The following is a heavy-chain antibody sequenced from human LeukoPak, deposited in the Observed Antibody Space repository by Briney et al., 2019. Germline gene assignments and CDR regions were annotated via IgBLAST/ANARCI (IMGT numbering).Heavy chain of an antibody. D-gene: IGHD3-3*01. CDR2: ISAYNGNT. CDR1: GYTFTSYG. V-gene: IGHV1-18*01. J-gene: IGHJ5*02. Sequence: ASVKVSCKASGYTFTSYGISWVRQAPGQGLEWMGWISAYNGNTNYAQKLQGRVTMTTDTSTSTAYMELRSLRSDDTAVYYCARDPARGFPFGVVIRPHNWFDPWGQGTLVTVSS. CDR3: ARDPARGFPFGVVIRPHNWFDP.